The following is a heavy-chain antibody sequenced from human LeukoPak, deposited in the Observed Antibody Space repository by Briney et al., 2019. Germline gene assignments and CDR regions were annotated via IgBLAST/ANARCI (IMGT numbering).Heavy chain of an antibody. D-gene: IGHD2-15*01. CDR3: ARAIGCSGGSCEGALDY. CDR1: GFTFSSYG. V-gene: IGHV3-33*01. CDR2: IWYDGSNK. J-gene: IGHJ4*02. Sequence: GRSLRLSCAASGFTFSSYGMHWVRQAPGKGLEWVAVIWYDGSNKYYADSVKGRFTISRDNSKNTLYLQMNGLRAEDTAVYYCARAIGCSGGSCEGALDYWGQGTLVTVSS.